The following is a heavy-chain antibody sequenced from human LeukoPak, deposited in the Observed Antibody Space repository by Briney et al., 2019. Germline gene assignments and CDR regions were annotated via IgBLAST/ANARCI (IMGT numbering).Heavy chain of an antibody. CDR2: ISYDGSNK. D-gene: IGHD2-15*01. J-gene: IGHJ5*02. CDR3: ARDPGYCSGGSCYGVIFWFDP. Sequence: PGRSLRLSCAASGFTFSSYAMHWVRQAPGKGLEWVAVISYDGSNKYYADSVKGRFTISRDNSKNTLYLQMNSLRAEDTAVYYCARDPGYCSGGSCYGVIFWFDPWGQGTLVTVSS. CDR1: GFTFSSYA. V-gene: IGHV3-30*04.